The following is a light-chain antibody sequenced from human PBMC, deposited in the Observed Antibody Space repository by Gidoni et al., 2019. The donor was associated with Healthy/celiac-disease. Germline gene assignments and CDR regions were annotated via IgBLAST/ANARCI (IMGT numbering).Light chain of an antibody. CDR2: DAS. V-gene: IGKV3-11*01. J-gene: IGKJ4*01. Sequence: EIEMTQSPATLSLSPGERATLSCRARPGVSSYLAWYQQTPGQAPRLLIYDASNSATGIPAWFSGSGSRTDFPLTISRLEPEDFAVYYCQRRSNWPTFGGGTKVEIK. CDR1: PGVSSY. CDR3: QRRSNWPT.